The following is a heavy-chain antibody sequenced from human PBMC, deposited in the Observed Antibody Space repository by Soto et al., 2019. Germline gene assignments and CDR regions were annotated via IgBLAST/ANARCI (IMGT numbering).Heavy chain of an antibody. CDR3: ARLPRDCNKTSCYYADH. J-gene: IGHJ4*02. Sequence: GESLKISCRGSGYDFNTNWFGWVRQLPGRGLEWVGIMYPCDSDTRYNPSLQGHVTLSVDVTVSTAFLQWRSLETSDTGMYFCARLPRDCNKTSCYYADHWGQGTQVTSPQ. V-gene: IGHV5-51*01. CDR1: GYDFNTNW. CDR2: MYPCDSDT. D-gene: IGHD3-3*01.